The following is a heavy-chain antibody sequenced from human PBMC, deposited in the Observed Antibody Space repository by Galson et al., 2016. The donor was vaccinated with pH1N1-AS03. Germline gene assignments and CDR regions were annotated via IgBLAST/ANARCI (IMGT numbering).Heavy chain of an antibody. V-gene: IGHV6-1*01. J-gene: IGHJ4*02. CDR2: TYYRSQWSQWYN. CDR1: GDSVSSNTAA. D-gene: IGHD7-27*01. CDR3: ARQRAELGTHDY. Sequence: CAISGDSVSSNTAAWNWIRQSPSRGLEWLGRTYYRSQWSQWYNDYPPFVRGRIIINPDKSKNQFSLKVNSVSAADTALYYCARQRAELGTHDYWGQGTLFIVSS.